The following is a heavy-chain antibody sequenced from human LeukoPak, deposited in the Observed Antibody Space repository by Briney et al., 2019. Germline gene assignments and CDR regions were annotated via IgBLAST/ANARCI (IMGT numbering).Heavy chain of an antibody. D-gene: IGHD1-26*01. J-gene: IGHJ6*02. CDR1: GFTFSDYY. CDR2: ISGSGGST. Sequence: PGGSLRLSCAASGFTFSDYYMSWIRQAPGKGLEWVSAISGSGGSTNYADSVKGRFTISRDNSKNTLYLQMNSLRAEDTAVYYCAKNRGGSYDYYYYGMDVWGQGTTVTVSS. CDR3: AKNRGGSYDYYYYGMDV. V-gene: IGHV3-23*01.